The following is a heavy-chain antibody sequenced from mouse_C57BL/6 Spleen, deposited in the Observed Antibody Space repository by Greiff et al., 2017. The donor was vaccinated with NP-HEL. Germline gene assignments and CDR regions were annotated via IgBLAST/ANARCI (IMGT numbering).Heavy chain of an antibody. Sequence: EVKLMESGGGLVKPGGSLKLSCAASGFTFSSYAMSWVRQTPEKRLEWVATISDGGSYTYYPDNVKGRFTISRDNAKNNLYLQMSHLKSEDTAMYYCASSNSYAMDYWGQGTSVTVSS. CDR1: GFTFSSYA. V-gene: IGHV5-4*03. CDR3: ASSNSYAMDY. CDR2: ISDGGSYT. D-gene: IGHD2-5*01. J-gene: IGHJ4*01.